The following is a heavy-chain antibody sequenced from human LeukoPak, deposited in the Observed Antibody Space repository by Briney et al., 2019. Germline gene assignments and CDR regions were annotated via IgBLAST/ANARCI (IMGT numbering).Heavy chain of an antibody. J-gene: IGHJ4*02. Sequence: ASVKVSCKASGYTFTCYYMHWVRQAPGQGLEWMGWINPNSGGTNYAQKFQGRVTMTRDTSISTAYMELSRLRSDDTAVYYCARGRAGCSGGSCYSLFDYWGQGTLVTVSS. CDR2: INPNSGGT. CDR1: GYTFTCYY. D-gene: IGHD2-15*01. CDR3: ARGRAGCSGGSCYSLFDY. V-gene: IGHV1-2*02.